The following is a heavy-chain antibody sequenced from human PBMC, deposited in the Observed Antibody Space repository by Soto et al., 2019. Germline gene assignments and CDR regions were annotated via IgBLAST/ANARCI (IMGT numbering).Heavy chain of an antibody. CDR3: APPPYYGWGSYSFDS. J-gene: IGHJ4*02. CDR2: IYWDDDK. Sequence: QITLKESGPTLVRPTQTLTLTCAFSGFSLTTSGVGVGWIRQPPGKALEWLAVIYWDDDKRYSSSLKSRLTIPKDTPKNLVLLTITNLDPVNTPKYSGAPPPYYGWGSYSFDSGGQGPLVPVSS. D-gene: IGHD3-10*01. V-gene: IGHV2-5*02. CDR1: GFSLTTSGVG.